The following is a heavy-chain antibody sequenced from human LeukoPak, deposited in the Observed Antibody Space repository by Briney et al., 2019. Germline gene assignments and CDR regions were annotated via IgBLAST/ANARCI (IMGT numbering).Heavy chain of an antibody. CDR3: ATSTGDRAAFDI. D-gene: IGHD7-27*01. J-gene: IGHJ3*02. CDR1: GGSISSSSYY. CDR2: IYYSGST. Sequence: SETLSLTCTVSGGSISSSSYYWGWIRQPPGKGLEWIGSIYYSGSTYYNPSLKSRVTISVDTSKNQFSLKLSSVTAADTAVYYCATSTGDRAAFDIWGQGTMVTVSS. V-gene: IGHV4-39*07.